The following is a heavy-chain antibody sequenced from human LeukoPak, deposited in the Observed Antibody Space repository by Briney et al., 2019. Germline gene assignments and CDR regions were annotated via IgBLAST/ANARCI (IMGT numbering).Heavy chain of an antibody. V-gene: IGHV1-69*06. D-gene: IGHD1-14*01. J-gene: IGHJ6*03. Sequence: ASVKVSCKASGGTFSSYAISWVRQAPGQGLEWMGGIIPIFGTANYAQKFQGRVTITADKSTSTAYMELSSLRSEDTAVYYCASVRRADAAGYYYYYYMDVWGKGTTVTVSS. CDR1: GGTFSSYA. CDR2: IIPIFGTA. CDR3: ASVRRADAAGYYYYYYMDV.